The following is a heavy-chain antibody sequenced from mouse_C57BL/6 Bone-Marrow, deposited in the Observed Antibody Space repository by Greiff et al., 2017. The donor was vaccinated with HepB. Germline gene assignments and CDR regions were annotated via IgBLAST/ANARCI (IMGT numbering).Heavy chain of an antibody. CDR2: INPYNGDT. CDR3: ARRAHYGSSYWYFDV. Sequence: VQLKESGPELVKPGDSVKISCKASGYSFTGYFMNWVMQSHGKSLEWIGRINPYNGDTFYNQKFKGKATLTVDKSSSTAHMELRSLTSEDSAVYYCARRAHYGSSYWYFDVWGTGTTVTVSS. J-gene: IGHJ1*03. V-gene: IGHV1-20*01. CDR1: GYSFTGYF. D-gene: IGHD1-1*01.